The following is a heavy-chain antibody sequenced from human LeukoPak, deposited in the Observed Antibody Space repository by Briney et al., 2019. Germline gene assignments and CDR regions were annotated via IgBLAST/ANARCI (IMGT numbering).Heavy chain of an antibody. V-gene: IGHV3-23*01. CDR3: ASLYCSSTSCYGFGAFDI. CDR2: ISGSGGST. CDR1: GFTFSSYA. Sequence: GGYLRLYCAASGFTFSSYAMSWVRQAPGKGLEWVSAISGSGGSTYYADSVKGRFTISRDNSKNTLYLQMNSLRAEDTAVYYCASLYCSSTSCYGFGAFDIWGQGTMVTVSS. J-gene: IGHJ3*02. D-gene: IGHD2-2*01.